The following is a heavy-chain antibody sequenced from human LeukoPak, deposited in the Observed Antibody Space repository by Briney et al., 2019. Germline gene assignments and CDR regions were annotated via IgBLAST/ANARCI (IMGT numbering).Heavy chain of an antibody. D-gene: IGHD4-17*01. J-gene: IGHJ4*02. CDR3: SRGLHDYGDSNYYFDQ. CDR2: IRKKGYGETT. V-gene: IGHV3-49*03. CDR1: GFTFGDDA. Sequence: GGSLRLSCTASGFTFGDDAWSWFRQAPGKGQEWICFIRKKGYGETTDYAASVRGRFTISRDDAKSIAYLQMNSLKTEDTALYYCSRGLHDYGDSNYYFDQWGRGTLVTVSS.